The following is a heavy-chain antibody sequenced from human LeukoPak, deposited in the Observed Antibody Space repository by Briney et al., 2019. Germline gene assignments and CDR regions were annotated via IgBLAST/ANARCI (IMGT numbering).Heavy chain of an antibody. CDR1: GYTFTSYG. J-gene: IGHJ4*01. Sequence: GASVKVSCKASGYTFTSYGISWVRHAPGQGLEWMGWISAYNGNTNYAQKLQGRVTMTTDTSTSTAYMELRSLRSDDTAVYYCARDRDFYDCSGYYSIAGATKASYWGQGTLVTVSS. D-gene: IGHD3-22*01. V-gene: IGHV1-18*01. CDR2: ISAYNGNT. CDR3: ARDRDFYDCSGYYSIAGATKASY.